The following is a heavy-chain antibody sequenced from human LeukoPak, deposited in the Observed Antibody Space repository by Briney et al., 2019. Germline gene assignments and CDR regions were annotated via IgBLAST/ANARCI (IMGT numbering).Heavy chain of an antibody. Sequence: SETLSLTCAVYGGSFSGYYWSWIRQPPGNGLEWIGEINHSGSTNYNPSLKSRVTISVDTSKNQFSLKLSSVTAADTAVYYCARGTYYYGSGSYNFDYWGQGTLVTVSS. V-gene: IGHV4-34*01. CDR2: INHSGST. D-gene: IGHD3-10*01. CDR3: ARGTYYYGSGSYNFDY. CDR1: GGSFSGYY. J-gene: IGHJ4*02.